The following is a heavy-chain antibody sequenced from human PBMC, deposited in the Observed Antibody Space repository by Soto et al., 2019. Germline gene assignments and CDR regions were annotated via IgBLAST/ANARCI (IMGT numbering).Heavy chain of an antibody. CDR1: GFSFSTYG. J-gene: IGHJ4*02. V-gene: IGHV3-30*18. Sequence: PGGSLRLSCAASGFSFSTYGMHWVRQAPGKGLEWVAFISNDGSNKYYADSVKGRFTISRDNSKNTLYLQMNSLRAEDTAVYYCAKDQTYYDSSGYYSLPSDWGQGTLGTAPQ. CDR2: ISNDGSNK. CDR3: AKDQTYYDSSGYYSLPSD. D-gene: IGHD3-22*01.